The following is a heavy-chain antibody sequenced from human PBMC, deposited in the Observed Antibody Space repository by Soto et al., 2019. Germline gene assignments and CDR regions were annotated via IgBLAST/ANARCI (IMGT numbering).Heavy chain of an antibody. CDR2: ISAYNGNT. CDR1: GYTFTSYG. CDR3: ATWDYDILTGYLRD. D-gene: IGHD3-9*01. J-gene: IGHJ4*02. V-gene: IGHV1-18*01. Sequence: QVQLVQSGAEVKKPGASVKVSCKASGYTFTSYGISWVRQAPGQGLEWMGWISAYNGNTNYAQKLQGRVTMTTDTSTSTAYMELRSLRSDDTAVYYWATWDYDILTGYLRDWGQGTLVTVSS.